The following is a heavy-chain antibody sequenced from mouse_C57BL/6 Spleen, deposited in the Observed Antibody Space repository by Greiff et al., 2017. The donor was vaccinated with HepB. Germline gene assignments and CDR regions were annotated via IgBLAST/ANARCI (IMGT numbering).Heavy chain of an antibody. CDR2: IDPSDSYT. J-gene: IGHJ2*01. V-gene: IGHV1-59*01. CDR3: ARGDGLFDY. Sequence: QVHVKQPGAELVRPGTSVKLSCKASGYTFTSYWMHWVKQRPGQGLEWIGVIDPSDSYTNYNQKFKGKATLTVDTSSSTAYMQLSSLTSEDSAVYYCARGDGLFDYWGQGTTLTVSS. CDR1: GYTFTSYW. D-gene: IGHD2-3*01.